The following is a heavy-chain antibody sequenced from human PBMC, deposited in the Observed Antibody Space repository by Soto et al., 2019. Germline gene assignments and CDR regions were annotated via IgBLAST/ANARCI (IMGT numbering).Heavy chain of an antibody. D-gene: IGHD3-16*02. CDR2: IYPGDSDT. Sequence: PGESLKISCKGSGYSFTNYWIGWVRQMPGKGLELMGIIYPGDSDTRYSPSFQGQVTISADKSNSIAYLQWSSLKASDIAMYYCARLVCCYQFDYWGQCTLVTVSS. CDR1: GYSFTNYW. J-gene: IGHJ4*01. V-gene: IGHV5-51*01. CDR3: ARLVCCYQFDY.